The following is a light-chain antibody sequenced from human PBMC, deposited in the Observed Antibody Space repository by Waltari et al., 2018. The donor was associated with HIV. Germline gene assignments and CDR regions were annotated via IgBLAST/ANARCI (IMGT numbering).Light chain of an antibody. CDR1: ILRFYH. CDR2: GSN. J-gene: IGLJ3*02. Sequence: SSELTQSPFVSVAPRQTATTTCHGDILRFYHVSWYQQRPGQAPRLVSYGSNNRPSGIPDRFSGSTSGNTMSLTISATQAEDEGDFFCSSRDTTGKFWVFGSGTKLTV. V-gene: IGLV3-19*01. CDR3: SSRDTTGKFWV.